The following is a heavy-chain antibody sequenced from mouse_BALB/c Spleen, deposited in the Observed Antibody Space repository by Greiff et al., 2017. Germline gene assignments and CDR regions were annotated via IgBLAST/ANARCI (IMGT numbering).Heavy chain of an antibody. Sequence: DVMLVESGGDLVKPGGSLKLSCAASGFTFSSYGMSWVRQTPDKRLEWVATISSGGSYTYYPDSVKGRFTISRDNAKNTLYLQMSSLKSEDTAMYYCARDYGNLYWYFDVWGAGTTVTVSS. CDR2: ISSGGSYT. V-gene: IGHV5-6*02. D-gene: IGHD2-1*01. CDR1: GFTFSSYG. J-gene: IGHJ1*01. CDR3: ARDYGNLYWYFDV.